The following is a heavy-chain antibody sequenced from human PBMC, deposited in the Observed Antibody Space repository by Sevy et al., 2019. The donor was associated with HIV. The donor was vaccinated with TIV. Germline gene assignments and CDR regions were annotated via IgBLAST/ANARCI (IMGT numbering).Heavy chain of an antibody. CDR2: INNGGTTI. CDR1: GFIFSSYE. J-gene: IGHJ4*02. Sequence: GGSLRLSCAASGFIFSSYEMNWVRQAPGKGLEWVSYINNGGTTIYYSDSVKGRFTISRDNARNSLYLQMNSLRDEDTAVYYCARDLPPSATTVAHFDCWGQGTLVTVSS. D-gene: IGHD4-17*01. V-gene: IGHV3-48*03. CDR3: ARDLPPSATTVAHFDC.